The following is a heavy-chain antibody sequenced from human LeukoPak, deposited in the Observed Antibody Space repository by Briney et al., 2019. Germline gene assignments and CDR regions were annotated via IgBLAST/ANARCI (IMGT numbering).Heavy chain of an antibody. V-gene: IGHV3-30*03. CDR1: GFTFRSFG. J-gene: IGHJ6*02. Sequence: TGGSLRLSCAASGFTFRSFGMHWVRQAPGKGLEWVALISYDGSNEYYADSVKGRFTISRDNSKNTLYLQMNSLRAEDTAVYYCAREHYGALYYYGLDVWGQGTTITVSS. CDR3: AREHYGALYYYGLDV. CDR2: ISYDGSNE. D-gene: IGHD4-17*01.